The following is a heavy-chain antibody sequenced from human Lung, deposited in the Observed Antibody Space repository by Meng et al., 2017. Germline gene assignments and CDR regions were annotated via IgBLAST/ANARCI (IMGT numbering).Heavy chain of an antibody. CDR1: GGPFSGSY. CDR2: IHENGFT. D-gene: IGHD3-10*01. CDR3: ATGWFGEFLG. Sequence: QVQLRQWGAGLLTPSETLTLNCGVFGGPFSGSYWSWVRQTPGKGLEWIGEIHENGFTNYSPSLEGRVTILGDRSKKEFSLRLTSVTAADTGLYYCATGWFGEFLGWGRGTLVTVSS. V-gene: IGHV4-34*01. J-gene: IGHJ4*02.